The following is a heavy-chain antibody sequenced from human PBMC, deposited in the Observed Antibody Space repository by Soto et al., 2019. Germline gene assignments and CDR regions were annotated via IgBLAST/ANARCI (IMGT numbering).Heavy chain of an antibody. V-gene: IGHV3-33*01. CDR3: ARGGGSYYGSLVDY. CDR2: IWYDGSNK. CDR1: GFTFSSYG. Sequence: GGSLTLSRAASGFTFSSYGMHWVRQAPGKGLEGVAFIWYDGSNKYYADSVKGRFTISRDNSKNTLYLQMNSLRAEDTAVYYCARGGGSYYGSLVDYWGQGTLVTVSS. J-gene: IGHJ4*02. D-gene: IGHD1-26*01.